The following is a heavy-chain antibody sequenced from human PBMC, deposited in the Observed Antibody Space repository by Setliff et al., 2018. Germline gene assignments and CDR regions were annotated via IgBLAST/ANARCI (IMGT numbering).Heavy chain of an antibody. Sequence: AASVKVSCKASGGAFSSYALSWVRQAPGQSLEWMGWITAGIVDTKYSQKFQGRITITRDTSASTFYMELSSLTSEDTALYSCAASVGGAPYYYGLDVWGQGTTVTVSS. CDR3: AASVGGAPYYYGLDV. CDR2: ITAGIVDT. J-gene: IGHJ6*02. CDR1: GGAFSSYA. V-gene: IGHV1-3*01. D-gene: IGHD2-15*01.